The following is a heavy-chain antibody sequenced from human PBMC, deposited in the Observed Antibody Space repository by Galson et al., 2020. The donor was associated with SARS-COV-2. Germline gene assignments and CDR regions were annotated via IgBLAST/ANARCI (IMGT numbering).Heavy chain of an antibody. D-gene: IGHD6-13*01. J-gene: IGHJ5*02. CDR3: ARDPASSWYFGVWFDP. CDR1: GFGFSYYW. Sequence: GESLKISCEASGFGFSYYWMSWVRQAPGRGLEWVANIKHDGSEKYYVDSVKGRFTISRDNPKNSLYLQMNSLRAEDTAVYYCARDPASSWYFGVWFDPWGQGTLVTVSS. CDR2: IKHDGSEK. V-gene: IGHV3-7*01.